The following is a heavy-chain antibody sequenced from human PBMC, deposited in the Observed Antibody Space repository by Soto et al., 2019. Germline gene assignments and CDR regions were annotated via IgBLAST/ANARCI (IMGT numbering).Heavy chain of an antibody. J-gene: IGHJ3*01. D-gene: IGHD2-2*01. CDR3: VISTEYCSSTSCPSPF. CDR2: ISAYNGNT. V-gene: IGHV1-18*01. CDR1: GYTFTSYG. Sequence: ASVKVSCKASGYTFTSYGISWVRQAPGQGLEWMGRISAYNGNTNYAQKLQGRVTMTTDTSTSTAYMELRSLRSDDTAVYYCVISTEYCSSTSCPSPFWGQGTMVTVSS.